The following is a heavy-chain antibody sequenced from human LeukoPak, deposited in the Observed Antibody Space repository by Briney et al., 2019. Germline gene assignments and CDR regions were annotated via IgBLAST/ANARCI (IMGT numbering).Heavy chain of an antibody. CDR1: GDSVSSNSAA. CDR3: ARDVFGRLVRSYYFDY. Sequence: SQTLSLTCAISGDSVSSNSAAWHWIRQSPSRGLEWLGKTYYRSKWYHHYVVSVKSRITINPDTSKNQFSLQLNSVTPEDTAVYYCARDVFGRLVRSYYFDYWGQGTLVTVSS. J-gene: IGHJ4*02. D-gene: IGHD6-19*01. V-gene: IGHV6-1*01. CDR2: TYYRSKWYH.